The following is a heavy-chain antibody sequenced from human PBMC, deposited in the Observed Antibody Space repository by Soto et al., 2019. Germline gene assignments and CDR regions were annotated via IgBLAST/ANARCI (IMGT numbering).Heavy chain of an antibody. V-gene: IGHV3-21*04. CDR2: ISSRSDI. CDR3: AKDPNTDSVGGFEF. D-gene: IGHD5-18*01. J-gene: IGHJ3*01. CDR1: GFTFSTYS. Sequence: GVSLRLSCVVSGFTFSTYSINCVRQAPGKGLEWVSSISSRSDIYYADSVKGRFTISRDNSKSTLSLQMNSLRAEDTAVYYCAKDPNTDSVGGFEFGGQGTMLTV.